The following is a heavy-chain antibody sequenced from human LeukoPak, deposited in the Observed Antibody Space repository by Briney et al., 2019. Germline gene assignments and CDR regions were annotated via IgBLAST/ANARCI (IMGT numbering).Heavy chain of an antibody. V-gene: IGHV3-13*01. CDR2: IGTAGDS. J-gene: IGHJ3*02. Sequence: PGGSLRLSCVASGFTFSNYDMHWVRQATGKGLEWVSAIGTAGDSYYPGSVKGRFTISRENVKNSLYLQMNSLRVGDTAVYYCARWGGSPDAFDIWGQGTMVIVSS. D-gene: IGHD1-26*01. CDR1: GFTFSNYD. CDR3: ARWGGSPDAFDI.